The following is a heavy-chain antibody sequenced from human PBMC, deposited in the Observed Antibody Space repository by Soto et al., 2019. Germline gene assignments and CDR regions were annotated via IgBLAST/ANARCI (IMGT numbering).Heavy chain of an antibody. V-gene: IGHV1-2*04. CDR3: ARGVGSSWYRGHDWFDP. CDR2: INPNSGGT. D-gene: IGHD6-13*01. CDR1: GYTFTGYY. Sequence: ASVKVSCKASGYTFTGYYMHWVRQAHGQVLEWMGWINPNSGGTNYAQKFQGWVTMTRDTSISTAYMELSRLRSDDTAVYYCARGVGSSWYRGHDWFDPWGQGTLVTVSS. J-gene: IGHJ5*02.